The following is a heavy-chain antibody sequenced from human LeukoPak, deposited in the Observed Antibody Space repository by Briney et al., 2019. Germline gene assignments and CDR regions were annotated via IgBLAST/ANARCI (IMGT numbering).Heavy chain of an antibody. D-gene: IGHD6-6*01. J-gene: IGHJ4*02. CDR2: ISGSGGST. V-gene: IGHV3-23*01. CDR1: GFTFSSYA. CDR3: AREAPRGISSNPYYFDS. Sequence: QPGGSLRLSCAASGFTFSSYAMSWVRQAPGKGLEWVSAISGSGGSTYYADSVKGRFTISRDNSKNTLYLQMNSLRAEDTAVYYCAREAPRGISSNPYYFDSWGQGTLVTVSS.